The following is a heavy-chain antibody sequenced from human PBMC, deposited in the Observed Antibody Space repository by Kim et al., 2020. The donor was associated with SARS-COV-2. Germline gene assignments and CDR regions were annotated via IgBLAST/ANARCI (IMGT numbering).Heavy chain of an antibody. Sequence: GGSLRLSCAASGFTFSNYAIHWVRQAPGKGLEYVSAISVNGGNTYYADSVKGRFIVSRDNSKNTLHLQMGSLRVEDMAIYYCARVIPVAGSRGYFDYWG. D-gene: IGHD6-19*01. CDR3: ARVIPVAGSRGYFDY. CDR1: GFTFSNYA. J-gene: IGHJ4*01. V-gene: IGHV3-64*02. CDR2: ISVNGGNT.